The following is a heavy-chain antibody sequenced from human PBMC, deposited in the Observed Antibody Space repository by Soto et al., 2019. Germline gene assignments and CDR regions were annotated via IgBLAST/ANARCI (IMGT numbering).Heavy chain of an antibody. D-gene: IGHD3-3*01. J-gene: IGHJ6*02. V-gene: IGHV1-46*01. Sequence: ASVKVSCKASGYTFTSYYMHWVRQAPGQRLEKMRIINPSGGSTSYAQKFQGRVTMTRDTSTNTVYMELSSLRSEDTAVYYCARAGTVFGLLGNYYGMDVWGQGTTVTV. CDR3: ARAGTVFGLLGNYYGMDV. CDR2: INPSGGST. CDR1: GYTFTSYY.